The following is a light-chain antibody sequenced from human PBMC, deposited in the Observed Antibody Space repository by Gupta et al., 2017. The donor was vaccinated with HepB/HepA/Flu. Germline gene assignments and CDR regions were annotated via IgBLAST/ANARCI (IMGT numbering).Light chain of an antibody. CDR1: QNLLLGDGNTF. V-gene: IGKV2-30*01. J-gene: IGKJ4*01. CDR2: RVS. CDR3: VQGTHWPLS. Sequence: DAVLTQSPLSLHVTLGQSDSLACRSSQNLLLGDGNTFLHWYKQRPGQAPRRRIYRVSNRDSGVPDRFSGSGSGTDFTLKISRVEAEDIGVYYCVQGTHWPLSFGGGTKVEIK.